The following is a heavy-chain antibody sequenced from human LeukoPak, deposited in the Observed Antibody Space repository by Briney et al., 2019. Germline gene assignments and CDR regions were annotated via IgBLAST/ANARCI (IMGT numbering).Heavy chain of an antibody. D-gene: IGHD3-10*01. CDR2: IYYGGST. J-gene: IGHJ5*02. CDR3: ARGYYGSGLNWFDP. V-gene: IGHV4-59*01. Sequence: PSETLSLTCTVSGGSISSYYWSWIRQPPGKGLEWIGYIYYGGSTNYNPSLKSRVTISVDTSKNQFSLKLSSVTAADTAVYYCARGYYGSGLNWFDPWGQGTLVTVSS. CDR1: GGSISSYY.